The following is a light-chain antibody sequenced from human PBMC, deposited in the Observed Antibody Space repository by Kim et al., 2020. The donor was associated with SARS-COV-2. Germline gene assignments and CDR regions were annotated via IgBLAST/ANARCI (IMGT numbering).Light chain of an antibody. CDR2: GSY. CDR3: HKYNNWPRT. Sequence: ASPGERATFACRTIQTIGSNLACYQQKPGQAPRLLIYGSYTRATGIPARFIGSGSGTEFTLTISSLQSEDFVVYYCHKYNNWPRTFDQGTKVDIK. CDR1: QTIGSN. J-gene: IGKJ1*01. V-gene: IGKV3-15*01.